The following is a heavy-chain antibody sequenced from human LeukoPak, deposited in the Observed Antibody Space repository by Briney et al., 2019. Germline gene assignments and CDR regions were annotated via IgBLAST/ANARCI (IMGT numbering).Heavy chain of an antibody. Sequence: PGGSLRLSCVASGFTFSSYWMNWVRQAPGKGLEWAANIKQDGSEKYYVDSVKGRFTISRDNAKNSLYLQMNSLRAEDTAVYYCAREMKVTAGPGIDYWGQGTLVTVSS. CDR3: AREMKVTAGPGIDY. D-gene: IGHD2-21*02. CDR2: IKQDGSEK. J-gene: IGHJ4*02. V-gene: IGHV3-7*01. CDR1: GFTFSSYW.